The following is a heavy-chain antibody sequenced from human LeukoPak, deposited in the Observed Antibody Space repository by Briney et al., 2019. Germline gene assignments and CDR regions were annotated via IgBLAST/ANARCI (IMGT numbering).Heavy chain of an antibody. CDR2: INPNSGGT. Sequence: ASVKVSCKASGYTFTGYYMHWVRQAPGQGLEWMGWINPNSGGTNYAQKFQGRVTMTRDASISTAYMELSRLRSDDTAVYYCARDLVADSQSIGGNWFDPWGQGTLVTVSS. D-gene: IGHD6-19*01. V-gene: IGHV1-2*02. CDR1: GYTFTGYY. CDR3: ARDLVADSQSIGGNWFDP. J-gene: IGHJ5*02.